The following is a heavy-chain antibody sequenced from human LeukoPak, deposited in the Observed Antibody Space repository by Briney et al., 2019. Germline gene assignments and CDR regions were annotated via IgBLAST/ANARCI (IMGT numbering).Heavy chain of an antibody. Sequence: GGSLRLSCAASGFTFSSYAMHWVRQAPGKGLEWVAVISYDGSNKYYADSVKGRFTISRDNSKNTLYLQMNSLRAEDTAVYYCARTATTGFFDYWGQGTLVTVSS. J-gene: IGHJ4*02. V-gene: IGHV3-30*01. CDR2: ISYDGSNK. CDR3: ARTATTGFFDY. D-gene: IGHD1-1*01. CDR1: GFTFSSYA.